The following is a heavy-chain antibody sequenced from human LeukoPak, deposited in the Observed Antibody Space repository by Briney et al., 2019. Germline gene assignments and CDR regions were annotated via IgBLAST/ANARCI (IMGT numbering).Heavy chain of an antibody. V-gene: IGHV1-18*01. D-gene: IGHD3-3*01. CDR3: ARDRIHYDFWSGYYRGDAFDI. CDR1: GYTFTSYG. J-gene: IGHJ3*02. Sequence: RASVKVSCKASGYTFTSYGISWVRQAPGQGLEWMGWISAYNGNTNYAQKLQGRVTMTTDTSTSTAYMELRSLRSDDTAVYYCARDRIHYDFWSGYYRGDAFDIWGPGTMVTVSS. CDR2: ISAYNGNT.